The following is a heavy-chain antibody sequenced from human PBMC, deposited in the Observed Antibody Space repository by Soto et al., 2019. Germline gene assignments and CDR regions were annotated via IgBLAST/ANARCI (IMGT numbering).Heavy chain of an antibody. V-gene: IGHV3-48*01. J-gene: IGHJ6*03. CDR3: ARLRITIFGVVIILCYYYYMDV. CDR1: GFTFSSYS. Sequence: GGSLRLSCAASGFTFSSYSMNWVRQAPGKGLEWVSYISSSSSTIYYADSVKGRFTISRDNAKNSLYLQMNSLRAEDTAVYYCARLRITIFGVVIILCYYYYMDVWGKGTTVTVSS. CDR2: ISSSSSTI. D-gene: IGHD3-3*01.